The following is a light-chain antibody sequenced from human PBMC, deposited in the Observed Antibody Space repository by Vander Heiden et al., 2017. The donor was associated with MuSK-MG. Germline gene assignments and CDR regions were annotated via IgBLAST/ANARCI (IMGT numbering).Light chain of an antibody. CDR2: KTS. Sequence: DVQMTQSPSTLSASVGDRVTITCRASQSVTNWLAWYQQKPGKAPKLLIYKTSSLESGVPSRFSGSGSGTEFTLTISSLQPDDFATYYCQQYNSYTYTFGQWTKLEI. V-gene: IGKV1-5*03. CDR3: QQYNSYTYT. CDR1: QSVTNW. J-gene: IGKJ2*01.